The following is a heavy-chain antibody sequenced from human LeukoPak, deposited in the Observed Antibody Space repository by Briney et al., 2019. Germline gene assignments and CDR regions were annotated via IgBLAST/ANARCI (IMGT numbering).Heavy chain of an antibody. CDR1: GGSFSDYS. CDR2: INHSGST. D-gene: IGHD3-22*01. Sequence: NPSETLSLTCAVYGGSFSDYSWSWIRQPPGKGLEWIGEINHSGSTNYNPSLKSRVTISVDMSKHQFSLRLSSVTAADTAVYYCAKWIGLFRQDYWGQGTLVTVSS. CDR3: AKWIGLFRQDY. J-gene: IGHJ4*02. V-gene: IGHV4-34*01.